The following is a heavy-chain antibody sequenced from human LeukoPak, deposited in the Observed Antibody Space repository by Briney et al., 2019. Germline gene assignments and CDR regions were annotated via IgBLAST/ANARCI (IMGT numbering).Heavy chain of an antibody. CDR1: GGSISSYY. V-gene: IGHV4-59*12. Sequence: PSETLSLTCTVSGGSISSYYWSWIRQPPGKGLEWIGYIYYSGSTNYNPSLKSRATMSIDTSKNQFSLNLTSVTAADTAVYYCARVQSRVSWRMQGWPRDAFDIWRQGAMVTVSS. CDR3: ARVQSRVSWRMQGWPRDAFDI. CDR2: IYYSGST. D-gene: IGHD5-24*01. J-gene: IGHJ3*02.